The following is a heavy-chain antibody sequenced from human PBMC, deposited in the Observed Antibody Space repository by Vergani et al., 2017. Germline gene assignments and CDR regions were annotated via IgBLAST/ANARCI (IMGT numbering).Heavy chain of an antibody. CDR3: SRGKYSNPYYYYDDGIDV. CDR1: GYTFTGYY. CDR2: INPNSGGT. Sequence: QVQLVQSGAEVKKPGASVKVSCTASGYTFTGYYMHWVRQAPGQGLEWMGWINPNSGGTNYAQKFQGRVTMTRDTSISTAYMELRRLRADDTAVYYCSRGKYSNPYYYYDDGIDVWGQGTTVTVSS. V-gene: IGHV1-2*02. J-gene: IGHJ6*02. D-gene: IGHD4-11*01.